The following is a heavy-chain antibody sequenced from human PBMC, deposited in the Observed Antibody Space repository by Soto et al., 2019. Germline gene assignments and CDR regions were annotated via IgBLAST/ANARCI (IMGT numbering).Heavy chain of an antibody. CDR3: VHRGGAYTSGWYGMN. CDR1: GFSLSTSGVG. Sequence: QITLKESGPTLVKPTQTLTLTCTFSGFSLSTSGVGVAWIRQPPGKALEWLALIYWDDDKRYSPYLRSRLTISKDTSKNQVVLTMTNMDPVDTGTYYGVHRGGAYTSGWYGMNWGQGALDTVSS. V-gene: IGHV2-5*02. J-gene: IGHJ4*02. CDR2: IYWDDDK. D-gene: IGHD6-19*01.